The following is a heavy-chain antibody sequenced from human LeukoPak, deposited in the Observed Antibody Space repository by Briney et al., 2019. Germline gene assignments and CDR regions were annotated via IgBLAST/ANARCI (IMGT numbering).Heavy chain of an antibody. CDR2: ISGSGGSK. V-gene: IGHV3-23*01. J-gene: IGHJ6*02. D-gene: IGHD3-10*01. CDR1: GFTFSSYA. CDR3: AKDYVTYYYGSGSYYNYGMDV. Sequence: GGSLRLSCAASGFTFSSYAMSWVRQAPGKGLEWVSSISGSGGSKYCADSVKGRFTISRDNSKNTLYLQMNSLRAEDTAVYYCAKDYVTYYYGSGSYYNYGMDVWGQGTTVTVSS.